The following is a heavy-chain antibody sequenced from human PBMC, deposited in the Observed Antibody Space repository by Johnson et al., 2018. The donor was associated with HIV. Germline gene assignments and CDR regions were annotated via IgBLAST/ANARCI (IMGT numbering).Heavy chain of an antibody. CDR3: ARVRIGRENAFDI. Sequence: QVQLVESGGDVVQPGRSLRLSCAASGFTFRSYAMHWVRQAPGKGLEWVAAIGYDGNDKDYADSVKGRFTISRDNSRNTLYLHLTSLRAVDTAVYYCARVRIGRENAFDIWGQWTMFTVSS. CDR2: IGYDGNDK. CDR1: GFTFRSYA. V-gene: IGHV3-30*04. J-gene: IGHJ3*02. D-gene: IGHD1-26*01.